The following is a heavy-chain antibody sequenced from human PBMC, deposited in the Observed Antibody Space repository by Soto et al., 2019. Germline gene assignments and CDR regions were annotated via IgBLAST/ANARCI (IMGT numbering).Heavy chain of an antibody. D-gene: IGHD3-22*01. J-gene: IGHJ6*02. CDR3: ARRQRGGSSGYPSHYYGMDV. CDR1: GGSISSSSYY. CDR2: IYYSGST. V-gene: IGHV4-39*01. Sequence: QLQLQESGPGLVKPSETLSLTCTVSGGSISSSSYYWGWIRQPPGKGLEWIGSIYYSGSTYYNPSLKSRVTISVDTSKNQFSLKLSSVTAADTAVYYCARRQRGGSSGYPSHYYGMDVWGQGTTVTVSS.